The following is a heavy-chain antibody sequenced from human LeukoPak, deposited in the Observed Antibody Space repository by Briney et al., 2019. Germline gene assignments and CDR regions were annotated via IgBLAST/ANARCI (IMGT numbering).Heavy chain of an antibody. D-gene: IGHD3-3*01. J-gene: IGHJ6*03. CDR1: GFTFSSYA. Sequence: PGGSLRLSCAASGFTFSSYAMSWVRQAPGKGLEWVSAISGSGGSTYYADSVKGRFTISRDNSKNTLYLQMNSPRAEDTAVYYCAKEGRNDYDFWSGLKAVYPPHYMDVWGKGTTVTVSS. CDR3: AKEGRNDYDFWSGLKAVYPPHYMDV. V-gene: IGHV3-23*01. CDR2: ISGSGGST.